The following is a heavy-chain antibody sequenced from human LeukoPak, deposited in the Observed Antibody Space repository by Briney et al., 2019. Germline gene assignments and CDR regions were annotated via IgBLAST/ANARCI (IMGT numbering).Heavy chain of an antibody. CDR3: ARRGGSIVVVPAALYPFDY. Sequence: GGSLRLSCAASGFMFTGCWMTWVRQAPGRGLEWVANIKQDGSEKYYVDSVKGRFTISRDNAKNSLYLQMNSLRAEDTAVYYCARRGGSIVVVPAALYPFDYWGQGALVTVSS. J-gene: IGHJ4*02. D-gene: IGHD2-2*01. CDR2: IKQDGSEK. V-gene: IGHV3-7*01. CDR1: GFMFTGCW.